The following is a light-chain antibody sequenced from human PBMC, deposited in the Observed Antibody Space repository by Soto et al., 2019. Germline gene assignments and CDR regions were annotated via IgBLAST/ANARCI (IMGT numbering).Light chain of an antibody. J-gene: IGKJ5*01. CDR2: DAS. CDR3: QHADSFPLIT. V-gene: IGKV1-39*01. Sequence: DIQMTQSPSSLSASVGDRVTITCRLSQTISTFLHWFQQKPGKAPNLLIYDASSLQSGVPSRFSGSGSGTEFTLTISSLQPDDFATYYCQHADSFPLITFGQGTRLEIK. CDR1: QTISTF.